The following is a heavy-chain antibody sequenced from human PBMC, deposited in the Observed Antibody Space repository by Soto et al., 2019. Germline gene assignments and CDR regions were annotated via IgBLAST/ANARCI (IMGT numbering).Heavy chain of an antibody. CDR1: GFTFSSYG. CDR3: ATIGGDYYGSGSYYNQYYYYGMDV. J-gene: IGHJ6*02. Sequence: VGSLRLSCAVSGFTFSSYGMHWVRQAPGKGLEWVAVIWYDGSNKYYADSVKGRFTISRDNSKNTLYLQMNSLRAEDTAVYYCATIGGDYYGSGSYYNQYYYYGMDVWGQGTTVTVSS. D-gene: IGHD3-10*01. V-gene: IGHV3-33*01. CDR2: IWYDGSNK.